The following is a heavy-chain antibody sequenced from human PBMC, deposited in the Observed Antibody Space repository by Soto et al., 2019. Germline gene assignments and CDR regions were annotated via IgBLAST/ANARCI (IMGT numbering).Heavy chain of an antibody. Sequence: LRLSCAASGFTFSSYGMHWVRQAPGKGLEWVAVISYDGSNKYYADSVKGRFTISRDNSKNTLYLQMNSLRAEDAAVYYCAKGPGWLQPYYFDYWGQGTLVTVSS. D-gene: IGHD5-12*01. CDR1: GFTFSSYG. J-gene: IGHJ4*02. CDR2: ISYDGSNK. CDR3: AKGPGWLQPYYFDY. V-gene: IGHV3-30*18.